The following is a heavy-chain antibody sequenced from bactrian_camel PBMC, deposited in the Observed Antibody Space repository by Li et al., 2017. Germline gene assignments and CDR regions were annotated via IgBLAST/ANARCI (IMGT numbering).Heavy chain of an antibody. D-gene: IGHD4*01. Sequence: QVQLVESGGGLVQPGGSLRLSCAASGDTYSGNCMGWFRQAPGKEREGVALIDSNGITTYTDSVKGRFTISQDNAKNMLYLQMNSLKPEDTAMYYCGADYLPGDHCSRFWSLADFGYWGQGTQVTVS. CDR2: IDSNGIT. V-gene: IGHV3S53*01. CDR1: GDTYSGNC. CDR3: GADYLPGDHCSRFWSLADFGY. J-gene: IGHJ6*01.